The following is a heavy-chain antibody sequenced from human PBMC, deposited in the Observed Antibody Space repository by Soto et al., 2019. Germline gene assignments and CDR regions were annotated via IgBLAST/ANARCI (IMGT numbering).Heavy chain of an antibody. CDR3: AKKGSSSSGWSYFDY. CDR2: ISGSGGTT. CDR1: GFTFSSYA. J-gene: IGHJ4*02. Sequence: GALRLSCAASGFTFSSYAMNWVRQAPGKGLEWVSVISGSGGTTSYADSVKGRFTISRDNSKNTLYLQMNSLRADDTAVYYCAKKGSSSSGWSYFDYWGRGTLVTVSS. D-gene: IGHD6-6*01. V-gene: IGHV3-23*01.